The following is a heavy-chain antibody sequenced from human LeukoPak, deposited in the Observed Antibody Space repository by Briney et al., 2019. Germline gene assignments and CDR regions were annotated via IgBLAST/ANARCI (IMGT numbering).Heavy chain of an antibody. Sequence: GASVKVSCKASGYTFISFYIHWVRQAPGQGLEWIGVINPSGGTTLYAQKFQGRVTMTRDTSTSTVYMELSSLRSEDTAVYYCARGYCNGGSCYSFYYWGQGTPVTVSS. V-gene: IGHV1-46*01. CDR3: ARGYCNGGSCYSFYY. D-gene: IGHD2-15*01. CDR2: INPSGGTT. CDR1: GYTFISFY. J-gene: IGHJ4*02.